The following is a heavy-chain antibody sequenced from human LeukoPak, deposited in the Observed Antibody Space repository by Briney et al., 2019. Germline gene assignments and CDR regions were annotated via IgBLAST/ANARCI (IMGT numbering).Heavy chain of an antibody. J-gene: IGHJ3*02. CDR1: GGSISSYY. CDR2: IYYSGST. Sequence: SETLSLTCTVSGGSISSYYWSWIRQPPGKGLEWIGYIYYSGSTYYNPSLKSRVTISVDTSKNQFSLMLNSVTAADTAVYYCARTSTGSQYDAFDIWGQGTTVTVSS. CDR3: ARTSTGSQYDAFDI. V-gene: IGHV4-59*12. D-gene: IGHD1-26*01.